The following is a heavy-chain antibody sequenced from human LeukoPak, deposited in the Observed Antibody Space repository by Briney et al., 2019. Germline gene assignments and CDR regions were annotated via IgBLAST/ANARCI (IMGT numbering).Heavy chain of an antibody. CDR3: ARGRDGYNYVYYYYYYMDV. Sequence: SETLSLTCAVYGGSFSGYYWSWIRQPPGKGLEWIGEINHSGSTNYNPSLKSRVTISVDTSKNQSSLKLSSVTAADTAVYYCARGRDGYNYVYYYYYYMDVWGKGTTVTVSS. V-gene: IGHV4-34*01. D-gene: IGHD5-24*01. CDR1: GGSFSGYY. J-gene: IGHJ6*03. CDR2: INHSGST.